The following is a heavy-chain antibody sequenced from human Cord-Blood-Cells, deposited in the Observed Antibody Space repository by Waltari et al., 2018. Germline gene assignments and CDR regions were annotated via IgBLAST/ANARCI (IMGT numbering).Heavy chain of an antibody. CDR1: GGSFSGYY. Sequence: QVQLQQWGAGLLKPSETLSLTSAVYGGSFSGYYWSWIRQPPGKGLEWIGEINHSGTPNYNPSLKSRVTISVDKSKNQFSLKLSSVTAADTAVYYCARGGSIAARKDDDAFDIWGQGTMVTVSS. CDR2: INHSGTP. J-gene: IGHJ3*02. CDR3: ARGGSIAARKDDDAFDI. D-gene: IGHD6-6*01. V-gene: IGHV4-34*01.